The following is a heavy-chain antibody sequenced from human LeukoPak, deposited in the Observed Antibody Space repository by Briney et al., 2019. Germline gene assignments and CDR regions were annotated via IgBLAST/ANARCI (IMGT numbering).Heavy chain of an antibody. Sequence: SETLSPTCKVSGGSISGYYWAWIRQPAGKGLEWIGRIYPSGSTDYNPSLKSRVSMSIDTSKNQFSLNLSSVTAADTAVYYCARGGRDTNNEREYDHWGQGTLVTVSS. CDR1: GGSISGYY. J-gene: IGHJ4*02. CDR2: IYPSGST. D-gene: IGHD1/OR15-1a*01. V-gene: IGHV4-4*07. CDR3: ARGGRDTNNEREYDH.